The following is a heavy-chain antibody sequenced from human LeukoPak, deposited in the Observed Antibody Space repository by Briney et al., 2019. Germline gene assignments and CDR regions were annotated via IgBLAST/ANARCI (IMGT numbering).Heavy chain of an antibody. J-gene: IGHJ5*01. CDR3: ARDVGYCSGGSCYRWFAS. CDR2: ISTSGAVM. Sequence: QPGGSLRLSCAASGFTFSSYSISWVRQAPGKGLEWVSYISTSGAVMYYADSVKGRFTISRDDARNSVSLQMNSLRADDTAVYYCARDVGYCSGGSCYRWFASWGQGTLVIVSS. CDR1: GFTFSSYS. D-gene: IGHD2-15*01. V-gene: IGHV3-48*01.